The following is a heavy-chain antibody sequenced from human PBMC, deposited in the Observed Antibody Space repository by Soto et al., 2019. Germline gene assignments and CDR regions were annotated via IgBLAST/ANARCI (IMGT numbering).Heavy chain of an antibody. V-gene: IGHV3-66*01. Sequence: EVQLVESGGGLVQPGGSPRLSCAASGFTVSSNYMSWVRQAPGKGLEWVSVIYSGGSTYYADSVKGRFTISRDNSKNTLYLQMNSLRAEDTAVYYCAREGEYFHYYYMDVWGKGTTVTVSS. CDR2: IYSGGST. CDR3: AREGEYFHYYYMDV. D-gene: IGHD3-16*01. CDR1: GFTVSSNY. J-gene: IGHJ6*03.